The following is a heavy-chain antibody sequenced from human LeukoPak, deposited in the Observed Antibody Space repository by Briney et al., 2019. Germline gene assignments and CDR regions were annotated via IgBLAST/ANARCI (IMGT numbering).Heavy chain of an antibody. Sequence: ASVKVSCKASGYTFTSYGISWVRQAPGRGLEWMGWISAYNGNTNYAQKLQGRVTMTTDTSTSTAYMELRSLRSDDTAVYYCARDGSDYYGSGSPPLDYWGQRTLVTVSS. CDR1: GYTFTSYG. V-gene: IGHV1-18*01. D-gene: IGHD3-10*01. J-gene: IGHJ4*02. CDR3: ARDGSDYYGSGSPPLDY. CDR2: ISAYNGNT.